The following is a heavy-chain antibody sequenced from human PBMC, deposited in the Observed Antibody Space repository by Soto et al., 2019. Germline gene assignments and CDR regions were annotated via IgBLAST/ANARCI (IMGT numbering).Heavy chain of an antibody. D-gene: IGHD6-19*01. Sequence: PSETLSLTCAVYGGSFSGYYWSWIRQPPGKGLEWIGEINHSGSTNYNPSLKSRVTISVDTSKNQFSLKLNSVTAADTAVYYCARVGGIAVAGTYNYYGMDVWGQGTTVTVS. CDR2: INHSGST. CDR3: ARVGGIAVAGTYNYYGMDV. V-gene: IGHV4-34*01. J-gene: IGHJ6*02. CDR1: GGSFSGYY.